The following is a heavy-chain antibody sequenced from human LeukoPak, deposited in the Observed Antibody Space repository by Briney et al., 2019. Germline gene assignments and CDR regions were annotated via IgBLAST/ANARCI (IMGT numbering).Heavy chain of an antibody. CDR1: GFTFSDYY. V-gene: IGHV3-74*01. J-gene: IGHJ4*02. D-gene: IGHD3-10*01. CDR3: AEMRGGSGIDY. CDR2: INGDGSRT. Sequence: GGSLRLSSAASGFTFSDYYMHWVRQAPGKGLLRISHINGDGSRTGYADSVKGRFTISRDNTKSTLYLQMNSLRAEDTAVYYCAEMRGGSGIDYWGQGTLVTVSS.